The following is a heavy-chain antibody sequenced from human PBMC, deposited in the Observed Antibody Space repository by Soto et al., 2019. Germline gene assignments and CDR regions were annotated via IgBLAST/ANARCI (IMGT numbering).Heavy chain of an antibody. CDR3: AKDRGMGGYYIFDY. V-gene: IGHV3-23*01. CDR2: ISGSGGST. J-gene: IGHJ4*02. CDR1: GFTFSSYA. Sequence: GGSLRLSCAASGFTFSSYAMSWVRQAPGKGLEWVSAISGSGGSTYYADSVKGRFTISRDNSKNTLYLQMNSLRAEVTAVYYCAKDRGMGGYYIFDYWGQGTLVTVSS. D-gene: IGHD3-3*01.